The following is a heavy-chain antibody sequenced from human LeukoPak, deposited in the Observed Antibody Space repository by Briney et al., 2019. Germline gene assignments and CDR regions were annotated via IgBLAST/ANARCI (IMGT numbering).Heavy chain of an antibody. Sequence: PSETLSLTCTVSGGSISDCSWSWIRQPPGKGLEWIGNIYYSGSANHNPSLKSRVTISRDTSKNQFSLKLTSVTTADTAVYYCARAGGVKTAALDLDYWGQGTLVTVSS. CDR1: GGSISDCS. CDR2: IYYSGSA. CDR3: ARAGGVKTAALDLDY. V-gene: IGHV4-59*01. J-gene: IGHJ4*02. D-gene: IGHD6-25*01.